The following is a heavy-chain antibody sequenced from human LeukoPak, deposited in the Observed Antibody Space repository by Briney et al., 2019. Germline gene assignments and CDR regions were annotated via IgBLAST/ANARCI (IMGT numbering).Heavy chain of an antibody. V-gene: IGHV4-39*01. Sequence: SETLSLTCTVSGGSISSSSYYWGWIRQPPGKGLEWIGSIDYSGSTYYNPSLKSRVTISVDTSKNQFSLKLSSVTAADTAVYYCARKVVFDLWGRGTLVTVS. CDR1: GGSISSSSYY. CDR2: IDYSGST. J-gene: IGHJ2*01. CDR3: ARKVVFDL. D-gene: IGHD2-15*01.